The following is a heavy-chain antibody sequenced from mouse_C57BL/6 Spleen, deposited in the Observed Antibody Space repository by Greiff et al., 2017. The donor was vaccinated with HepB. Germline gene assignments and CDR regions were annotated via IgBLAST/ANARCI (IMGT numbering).Heavy chain of an antibody. J-gene: IGHJ4*01. Sequence: EVKLVESGGGLVQPGGSLKLSCAASGFTFSDYYMYWVRQTPEKRLEWVAYISNGGGSTYYPDTVKGRFTISRDNAKNTLYLQMSRLKSEDTAMYYCARHHAGMDYWGQGTSVTVSS. CDR1: GFTFSDYY. CDR3: ARHHAGMDY. CDR2: ISNGGGST. V-gene: IGHV5-12*01.